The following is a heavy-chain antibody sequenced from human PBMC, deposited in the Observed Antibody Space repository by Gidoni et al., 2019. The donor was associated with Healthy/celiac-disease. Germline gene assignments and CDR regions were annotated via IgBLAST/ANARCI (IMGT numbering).Heavy chain of an antibody. CDR3: ARDALMTTVDWFDP. Sequence: QVQLVESGGGVVQPGRSLRLSCAASGFTFSSYGMHWVRQAPGKGLEWVAVIWYDGSNKYYADSVKGRFTISRDNSKNTLYLQMNSLRAEDTAVYYCARDALMTTVDWFDPWGQGTLVTVSS. J-gene: IGHJ5*02. D-gene: IGHD4-4*01. CDR2: IWYDGSNK. V-gene: IGHV3-33*01. CDR1: GFTFSSYG.